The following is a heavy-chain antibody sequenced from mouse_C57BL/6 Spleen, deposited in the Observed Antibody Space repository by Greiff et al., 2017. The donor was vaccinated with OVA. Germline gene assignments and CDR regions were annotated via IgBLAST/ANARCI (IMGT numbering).Heavy chain of an antibody. CDR1: GYAFSSYW. CDR2: IYPGDGDT. Sequence: QVQLKESGAELVKPGASVKISCKASGYAFSSYWMNWVKQRPGKGLEWIGQIYPGDGDTNYNGKFKGKATLTADKSSSTAYMQLSSLTSEDSAVYFCARGFITTVVGGAYWGQGTLVTVSA. V-gene: IGHV1-80*01. D-gene: IGHD1-1*01. J-gene: IGHJ3*01. CDR3: ARGFITTVVGGAY.